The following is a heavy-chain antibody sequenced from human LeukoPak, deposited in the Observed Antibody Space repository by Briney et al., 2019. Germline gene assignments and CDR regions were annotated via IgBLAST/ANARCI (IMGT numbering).Heavy chain of an antibody. Sequence: ASVKVSCKASGGTFSSYTISWVRQAPGQGLEWMGRIIPILGTANYAQKFQGRVTITADKSTSTAYMELSSLRSEDTAVYYCARVDILTGYFDYWGQGTLVTVSS. CDR3: ARVDILTGYFDY. J-gene: IGHJ4*02. D-gene: IGHD3-9*01. V-gene: IGHV1-69*08. CDR2: IIPILGTA. CDR1: GGTFSSYT.